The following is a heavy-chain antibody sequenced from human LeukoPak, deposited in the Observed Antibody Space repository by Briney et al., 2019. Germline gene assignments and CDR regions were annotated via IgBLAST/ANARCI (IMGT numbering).Heavy chain of an antibody. CDR3: ARDHDPDYYDSSGYYGY. CDR2: MNPNSGNT. V-gene: IGHV1-8*01. J-gene: IGHJ4*02. CDR1: GYTFTTYD. Sequence: ASVKVSCKASGYTFTTYDINWVRQATGQGLEWMGWMNPNSGNTGYAQKFQGRLTMTRNTSISTAYMELSSLRSEDTAVYYCARDHDPDYYDSSGYYGYWGQGTLVTVSS. D-gene: IGHD3-22*01.